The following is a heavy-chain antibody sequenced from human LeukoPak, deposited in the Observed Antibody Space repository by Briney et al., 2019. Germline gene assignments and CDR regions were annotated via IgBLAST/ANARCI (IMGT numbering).Heavy chain of an antibody. D-gene: IGHD1-26*01. J-gene: IGHJ4*02. Sequence: GGSLRLSCAASGFTFSSYWMHWVRQAPGKGLVWVSRIKGDGSIIMYADSVKGRFTISRDKAKNTLYLQMNSLRAEDTAVYYCAREGVGATFDYWGQGTLVTVSS. CDR3: AREGVGATFDY. CDR2: IKGDGSII. CDR1: GFTFSSYW. V-gene: IGHV3-74*03.